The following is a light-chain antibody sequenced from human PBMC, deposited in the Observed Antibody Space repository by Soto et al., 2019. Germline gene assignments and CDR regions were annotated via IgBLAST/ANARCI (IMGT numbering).Light chain of an antibody. V-gene: IGKV3-11*01. Sequence: EIVLTQSPATLSLSPGERATLPSRSSQSVSSYLAWYQQKPGQAPRLLIYDASNRATGIPARFSGSGSGTDFTLTISSLEPEDFAVYYCQQRSNWPTFGQGTRLEIK. J-gene: IGKJ5*01. CDR3: QQRSNWPT. CDR2: DAS. CDR1: QSVSSY.